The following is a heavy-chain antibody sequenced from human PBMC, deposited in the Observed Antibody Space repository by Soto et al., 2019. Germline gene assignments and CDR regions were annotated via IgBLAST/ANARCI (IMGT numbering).Heavy chain of an antibody. V-gene: IGHV4-34*01. D-gene: IGHD3-10*02. CDR3: ARVTRLVYFDY. J-gene: IGHJ4*02. Sequence: SDTLSLTCAVYGGSFSGYYWSRIRQPPGKGLEWIGEINHSGSTNYNPSLKSRVTISVDTSKNQFSLKLSSVTAAYTAVYYCARVTRLVYFDYWGQGTLVTVSS. CDR1: GGSFSGYY. CDR2: INHSGST.